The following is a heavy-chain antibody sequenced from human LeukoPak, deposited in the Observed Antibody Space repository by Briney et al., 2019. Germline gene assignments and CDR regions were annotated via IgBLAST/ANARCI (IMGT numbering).Heavy chain of an antibody. V-gene: IGHV5-51*01. Sequence: GESLKISCKGSGYSFTYYWIGWVRQMPGKGLEWMGIIYPGDSDTRYSPSFQGQVTISADKSISTAYLQWSSLEASDTALYYCARQGYCSSASCYRLGYYYYYMDVWGKGTTVTVSS. CDR1: GYSFTYYW. CDR2: IYPGDSDT. J-gene: IGHJ6*03. D-gene: IGHD2-2*01. CDR3: ARQGYCSSASCYRLGYYYYYMDV.